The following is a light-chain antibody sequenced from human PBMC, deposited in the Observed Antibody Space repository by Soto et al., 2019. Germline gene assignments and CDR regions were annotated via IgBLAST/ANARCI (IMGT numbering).Light chain of an antibody. V-gene: IGKV3-15*01. Sequence: EVVMTQSPATLSVSPGERATLSCRASETINRNLAWYQQKPGQAPRLLIYGASTRATGIPAKFGGSGSGTEFILTISSLQSEDFAVYYCQQYNKWPGTFGQGTKVDIK. CDR2: GAS. CDR3: QQYNKWPGT. CDR1: ETINRN. J-gene: IGKJ1*01.